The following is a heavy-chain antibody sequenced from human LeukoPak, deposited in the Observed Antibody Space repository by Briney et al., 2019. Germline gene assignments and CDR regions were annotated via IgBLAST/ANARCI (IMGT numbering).Heavy chain of an antibody. CDR1: GGSFSGCY. J-gene: IGHJ6*02. CDR3: ARAPWCCSFPNPRDYYYGMDV. D-gene: IGHD2-8*02. Sequence: SETLSLTCAVYGGSFSGCYWSWIRQPPGKGLEWIGEINHSGSTNYNPSLKSRVTISVDTSKNQFSLKLSSVTAADTAVYYCARAPWCCSFPNPRDYYYGMDVWGQGTTVTVSS. V-gene: IGHV4-34*01. CDR2: INHSGST.